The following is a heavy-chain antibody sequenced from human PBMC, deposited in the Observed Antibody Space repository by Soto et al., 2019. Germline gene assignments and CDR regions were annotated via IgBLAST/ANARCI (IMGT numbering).Heavy chain of an antibody. D-gene: IGHD5-18*01. CDR1: GFTFSSYA. Sequence: EVQLLESGGGLVQPGGSLRLSCAASGFTFSSYAMSWVRQAPGKGLEWVSAISGNGGSTYYADSGKGRFTISRDNSKNTLYLQMNSLRAEDTDVYYCSKDANSYGCIDYWGQGTLVTVSS. CDR2: ISGNGGST. J-gene: IGHJ4*02. CDR3: SKDANSYGCIDY. V-gene: IGHV3-23*01.